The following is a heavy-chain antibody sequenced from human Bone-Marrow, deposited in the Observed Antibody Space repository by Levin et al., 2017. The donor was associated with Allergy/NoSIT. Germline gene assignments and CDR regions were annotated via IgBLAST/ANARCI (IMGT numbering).Heavy chain of an antibody. Sequence: PGESLKISCAASGFTFSSYAMHWVRQAPGKGLEWVAVISYDGSNKYYADSVKGRFTISRDNSKNTLYLQMNSLRAEDTAVYYCARDSVSRGSGRGRYYFDYWGQGTLVTVSS. J-gene: IGHJ4*02. CDR2: ISYDGSNK. V-gene: IGHV3-30-3*01. CDR1: GFTFSSYA. CDR3: ARDSVSRGSGRGRYYFDY. D-gene: IGHD6-19*01.